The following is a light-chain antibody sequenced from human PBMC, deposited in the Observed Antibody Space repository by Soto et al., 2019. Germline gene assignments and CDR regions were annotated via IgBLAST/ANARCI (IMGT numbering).Light chain of an antibody. CDR3: QQYNNWPPIT. V-gene: IGKV3-15*01. Sequence: EIVLTQSPATLSVSPGERAALSCRASRSVGTSLAWYQQRPGQPPRLIIFGAYARVADVPARFSGSGSGTEFTLTISSLQSEDCAVYYCQQYNNWPPITFGQGTRLEIK. J-gene: IGKJ5*01. CDR1: RSVGTS. CDR2: GAY.